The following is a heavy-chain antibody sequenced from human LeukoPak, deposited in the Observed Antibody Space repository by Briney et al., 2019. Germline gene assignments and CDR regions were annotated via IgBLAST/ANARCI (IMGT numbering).Heavy chain of an antibody. D-gene: IGHD5-12*01. V-gene: IGHV3-21*01. Sequence: PGRSLRLSCAASGFTFSSYSMNWVRQAPGKGLEWVSSISSSSSYIYYADSVKGRFTISRDNAKNSLYLQMNSLRAEDTAVYYCARELNIVTTTQYYFDYWGQGTLVTVSS. CDR1: GFTFSSYS. CDR2: ISSSSSYI. J-gene: IGHJ4*02. CDR3: ARELNIVTTTQYYFDY.